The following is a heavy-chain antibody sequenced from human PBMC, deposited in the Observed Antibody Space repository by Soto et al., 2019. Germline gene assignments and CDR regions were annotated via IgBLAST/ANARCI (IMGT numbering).Heavy chain of an antibody. CDR2: ISAYNGNT. CDR1: GYTFTSYG. V-gene: IGHV1-18*01. CDR3: ARVGPSRKGDSSGYYPDL. Sequence: ASVKVSCKASGYTFTSYGISWVRQAPGQGLEWMGWISAYNGNTNYAQKLQGRVTMTTDTSTSTAYMELRSLRSDDTAVYYCARVGPSRKGDSSGYYPDLWGRGTLVTVSS. J-gene: IGHJ2*01. D-gene: IGHD3-22*01.